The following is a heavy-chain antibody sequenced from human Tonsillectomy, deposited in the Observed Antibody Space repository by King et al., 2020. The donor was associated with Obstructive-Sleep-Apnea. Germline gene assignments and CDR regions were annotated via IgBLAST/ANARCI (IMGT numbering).Heavy chain of an antibody. CDR1: GFAFSGYN. V-gene: IGHV3-48*01. D-gene: IGHD3-10*01. CDR2: ISNSGNTI. J-gene: IGHJ3*02. Sequence: VQLVQSGGGLVQPGGSLRLSCAASGFAFSGYNMNWVRQTPGKGLEWVSYISNSGNTIFYADSVKGRFTISRDNAKNSLFLQMNTLGVEDTAVYYCVTGGWFGEMDALDIWGQGTMVTVSS. CDR3: VTGGWFGEMDALDI.